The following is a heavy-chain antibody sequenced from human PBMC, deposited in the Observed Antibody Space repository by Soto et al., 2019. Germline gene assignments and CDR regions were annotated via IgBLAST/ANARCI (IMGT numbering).Heavy chain of an antibody. J-gene: IGHJ4*02. V-gene: IGHV3-74*01. D-gene: IGHD3-9*01. CDR3: ARREYDSVTGYSLDY. CDR2: INSDGIST. CDR1: GFTFSTYW. Sequence: EVQLMESGGGLVQPGGSLRLSCTASGFTFSTYWMHWVRQAPGKGLVWVAHINSDGISTIYADSMKGRFTISRDNAKNTLNLQMNSLRVEDTAVYFCARREYDSVTGYSLDYWGQGTLVTVSS.